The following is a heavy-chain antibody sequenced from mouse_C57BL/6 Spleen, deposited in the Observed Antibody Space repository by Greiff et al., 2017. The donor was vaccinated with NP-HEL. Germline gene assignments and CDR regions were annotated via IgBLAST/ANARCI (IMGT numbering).Heavy chain of an antibody. J-gene: IGHJ1*03. CDR3: ARSPYGSSLHWYFDV. CDR2: IDPSDSYT. D-gene: IGHD1-1*01. CDR1: GYTFTSYW. V-gene: IGHV1-69*01. Sequence: QVQLQQPGAELVMPGASVKLSCKASGYTFTSYWMHWVKQRPGQGLEWIGEIDPSDSYTNYIQKFKGKSTLTVDKSSSTAYMQLSSLTSEDAAVDFCARSPYGSSLHWYFDVWGTGTTVTVSS.